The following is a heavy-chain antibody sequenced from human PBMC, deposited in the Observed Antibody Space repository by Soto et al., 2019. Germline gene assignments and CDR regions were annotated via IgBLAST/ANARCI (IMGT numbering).Heavy chain of an antibody. V-gene: IGHV2-26*01. J-gene: IGHJ6*02. Sequence: SGPTLVNPTETLTLTCTVSGFSLSNARMGVSWIRQPPGKALEWLAHIFSNDEKSYSTSLKSRLTISKDTSKSQVVLTMTNMDPVDTATYYCARMKAFWFGESSASYYYYGMDVWGQGTTVTVSS. D-gene: IGHD3-10*01. CDR2: IFSNDEK. CDR3: ARMKAFWFGESSASYYYYGMDV. CDR1: GFSLSNARMG.